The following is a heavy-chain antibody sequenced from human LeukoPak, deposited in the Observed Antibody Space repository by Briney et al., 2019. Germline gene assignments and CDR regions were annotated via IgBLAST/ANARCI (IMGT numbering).Heavy chain of an antibody. D-gene: IGHD3-22*01. CDR1: GYSISSGYY. Sequence: SETLSLTCTVSGYSISSGYYWGWIRQPPGKGLEWIGSIYHSGSTYYNPSLKSRVTISVDTSKNQFSLKLSSVTAADTAVYYCARDRRQYYDSSGYFPYWGQGTLVTVSS. CDR2: IYHSGST. V-gene: IGHV4-38-2*02. J-gene: IGHJ4*02. CDR3: ARDRRQYYDSSGYFPY.